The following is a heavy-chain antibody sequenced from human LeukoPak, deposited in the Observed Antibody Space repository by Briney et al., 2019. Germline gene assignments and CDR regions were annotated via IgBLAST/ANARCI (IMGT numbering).Heavy chain of an antibody. D-gene: IGHD6-13*01. V-gene: IGHV1-24*01. CDR1: GYTLTELS. J-gene: IGHJ6*03. CDR3: ATGRGMQQSRRYYYYYMDV. Sequence: ASVKVSCKVSGYTLTELSMHWVRQAPGKGREGMGGFDPEDVETIYAQKFQGRVTMTEDTSTDTAYMELSSLRSEDTAVYYCATGRGMQQSRRYYYYYMDVWGKGTTVTVSS. CDR2: FDPEDVET.